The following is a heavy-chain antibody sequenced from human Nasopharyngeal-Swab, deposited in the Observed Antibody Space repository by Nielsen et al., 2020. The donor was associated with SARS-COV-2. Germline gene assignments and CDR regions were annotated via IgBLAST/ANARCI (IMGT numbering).Heavy chain of an antibody. D-gene: IGHD6-19*01. Sequence: RQAPGKGLEWIGSLNYGGRPYYNPSLKSRVTISIDTSKNQFSLKLNSVTAADTAVYYCATRQRPSYSSGWYQQITDYWGQGTLVTVSS. CDR3: ATRQRPSYSSGWYQQITDY. J-gene: IGHJ4*02. V-gene: IGHV4-39*01. CDR2: LNYGGRP.